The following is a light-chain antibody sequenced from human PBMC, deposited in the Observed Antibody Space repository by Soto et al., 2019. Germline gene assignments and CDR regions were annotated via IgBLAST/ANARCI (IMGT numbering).Light chain of an antibody. CDR3: QQYDSYSPT. Sequence: DIQMTQSPSTLSAFVGDRVTITFRASQNIRGWLAWYQQRPGKAPDLLIFEASRLEGGVPSRFSGSGSGTEFTLTIDSLQPDDFATYYCQQYDSYSPTFGQGTKVDIK. J-gene: IGKJ1*01. V-gene: IGKV1-5*01. CDR2: EAS. CDR1: QNIRGW.